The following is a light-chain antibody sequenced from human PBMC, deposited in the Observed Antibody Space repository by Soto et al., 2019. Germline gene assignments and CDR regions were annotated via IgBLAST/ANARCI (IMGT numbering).Light chain of an antibody. V-gene: IGLV2-8*01. CDR1: SSDVGAYNF. CDR3: SSYGGSNNLI. CDR2: EVS. J-gene: IGLJ2*01. Sequence: QSVLTQPPSASGSPGQSVTISCTGTSSDVGAYNFVSWYQQHPGKAPKLMIYEVSQRPSGVPDRFSGSKSGNTASLTASGLQAEDEADYYCSSYGGSNNLIFGGGTKLTVL.